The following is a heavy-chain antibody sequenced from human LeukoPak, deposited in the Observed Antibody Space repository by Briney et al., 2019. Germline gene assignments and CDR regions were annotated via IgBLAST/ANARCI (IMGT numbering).Heavy chain of an antibody. D-gene: IGHD6-19*01. Sequence: PGRSLRLSCAASGFTFYDYAMHWVRQAPGKGLEWVSGISWNSGNIAYADSVKGRFTISRDNAKNSLYLQMNSLRAEDMALYYCAKDTGGGYSNGWYYFDYWGQGTLVTVSS. CDR2: ISWNSGNI. J-gene: IGHJ4*02. V-gene: IGHV3-9*03. CDR1: GFTFYDYA. CDR3: AKDTGGGYSNGWYYFDY.